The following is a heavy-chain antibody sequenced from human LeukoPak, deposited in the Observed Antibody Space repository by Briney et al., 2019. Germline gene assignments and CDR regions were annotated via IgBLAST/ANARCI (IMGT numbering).Heavy chain of an antibody. V-gene: IGHV1-46*01. J-gene: IGHJ4*02. CDR2: INPSGGST. CDR3: AREYHWNGDRDY. Sequence: ASLKVSFKTSGFTFTSYYIHWVRQAPGQGLEWMGTINPSGGSTTFVQTFEGRVTMTRDTSTTTVHMSVRSLRSEDTAVYYCAREYHWNGDRDYWGQGTLVTVSS. D-gene: IGHD1-1*01. CDR1: GFTFTSYY.